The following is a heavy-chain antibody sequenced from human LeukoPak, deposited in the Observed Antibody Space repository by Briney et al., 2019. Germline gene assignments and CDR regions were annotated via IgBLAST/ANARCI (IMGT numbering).Heavy chain of an antibody. CDR2: INPSGGST. J-gene: IGHJ4*02. V-gene: IGHV1-46*01. D-gene: IGHD3-22*01. CDR1: GGTFSSYA. CDR3: AGPLGYDSSGYYS. Sequence: ASVKVSCKASGGTFSSYAISWVRQAPGQGLEWMGIINPSGGSTSYAQKFQGRVTMTRDTSTSTVYMELSSLRSEDTAVYYCAGPLGYDSSGYYSWGQGTLVTVSS.